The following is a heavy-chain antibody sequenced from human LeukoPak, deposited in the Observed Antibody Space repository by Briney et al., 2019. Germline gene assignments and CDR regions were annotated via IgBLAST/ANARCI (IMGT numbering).Heavy chain of an antibody. Sequence: ASVKVSCRVSGYTLTELSMHWVRQAPGKGLEWMGVFDPEDGETIYAQKFQGRVTMTEDTSTDTAYMELSSLRSEDTAVYYCATEWGTVTTRGSYGMDVWGQGTTVTVSS. V-gene: IGHV1-24*01. D-gene: IGHD4-17*01. CDR3: ATEWGTVTTRGSYGMDV. J-gene: IGHJ6*02. CDR2: FDPEDGET. CDR1: GYTLTELS.